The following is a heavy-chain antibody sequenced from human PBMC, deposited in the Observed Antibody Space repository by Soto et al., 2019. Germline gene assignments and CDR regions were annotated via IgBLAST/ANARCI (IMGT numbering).Heavy chain of an antibody. CDR3: AKRGDPYSSSWYYYGMDV. D-gene: IGHD6-13*01. J-gene: IGHJ6*02. V-gene: IGHV3-23*01. CDR1: GFTFSSYA. Sequence: GGSLRLSCAASGFTFSSYAMSWVRQAPGKGLEWVSAIRGSGGSTYYADSVKGGFTISRDNSKNTLYLQMNSLRAEDTAVYYCAKRGDPYSSSWYYYGMDVWGQGTTVTVSS. CDR2: IRGSGGST.